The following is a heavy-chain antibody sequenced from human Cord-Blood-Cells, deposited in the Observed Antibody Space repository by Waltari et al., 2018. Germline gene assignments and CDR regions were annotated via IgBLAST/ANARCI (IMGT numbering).Heavy chain of an antibody. J-gene: IGHJ5*02. CDR3: TLPAVAGNWFDP. Sequence: EVQLVESGGGLVQPGGSLKLSWAASGFPFSGSVMNWVRQASGKGLEWVGRIRSKANSYATAYAASVKGRFTISRDDSKNTAYLQMNSLKTEDTAVYYCTLPAVAGNWFDPWGQGTLVTVSS. CDR2: IRSKANSYAT. CDR1: GFPFSGSV. D-gene: IGHD6-19*01. V-gene: IGHV3-73*02.